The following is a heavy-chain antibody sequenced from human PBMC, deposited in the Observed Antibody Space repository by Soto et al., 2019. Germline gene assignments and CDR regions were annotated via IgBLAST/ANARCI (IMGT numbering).Heavy chain of an antibody. Sequence: EVQLVESGGGLVQPGGSLRLSCATSDFIFTDAWMNWVRKAPGKGREWVGRIKTKAQGETKDYAAPVKGRFTISRDARNPLHLQMTSLSTEDTALYYCTTGSYEGYWGQGVLVTVSS. CDR1: DFIFTDAW. J-gene: IGHJ4*02. D-gene: IGHD3-3*01. V-gene: IGHV3-15*07. CDR3: TTGSYEGY. CDR2: IKTKAQGETK.